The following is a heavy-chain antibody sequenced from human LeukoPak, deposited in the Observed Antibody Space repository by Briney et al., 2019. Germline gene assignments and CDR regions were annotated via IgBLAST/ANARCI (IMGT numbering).Heavy chain of an antibody. CDR1: GGSISSYY. D-gene: IGHD4-23*01. Sequence: SETLSLTCTVSGGSISSYYWSWIRQPPGKGLEWIGYIYYSGSTNYNPSLKSRVTISVDTSKNQFSLKLSSVTAADTAVYYCARLYGGNTHDAFDIWGQGTMVTVSS. J-gene: IGHJ3*02. V-gene: IGHV4-59*01. CDR3: ARLYGGNTHDAFDI. CDR2: IYYSGST.